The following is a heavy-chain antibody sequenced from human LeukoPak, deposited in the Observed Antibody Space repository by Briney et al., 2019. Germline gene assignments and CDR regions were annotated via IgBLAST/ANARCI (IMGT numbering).Heavy chain of an antibody. CDR1: GFIFSSFG. V-gene: IGHV3-30*02. J-gene: IGHJ4*02. Sequence: GGSLRLSCAASGFIFSSFGMHWVRQSPGKGLEGVAFIRYDGGNKYYADSVKGRFTISRDNSKKTLYLQMNSLRAEDTAIYYCAKEGDTAMVDGGGYWGQGTLVTVSS. CDR3: AKEGDTAMVDGGGY. D-gene: IGHD5-18*01. CDR2: IRYDGGNK.